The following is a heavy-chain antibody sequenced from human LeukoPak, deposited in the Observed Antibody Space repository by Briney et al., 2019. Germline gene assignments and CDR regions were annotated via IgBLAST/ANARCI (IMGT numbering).Heavy chain of an antibody. J-gene: IGHJ4*02. CDR1: GFTFSSYW. V-gene: IGHV3-74*01. CDR2: ISGDGSST. Sequence: GGSLRLSCAASGFTFSSYWMHWVRQAPGKGLVWVSRISGDGSSTRYADSVKGRFTTSRDNAKNTLYLQMNSLRAEDTAVYYCAREAVTAMNYLDYWGQGNLVTVSS. D-gene: IGHD2-21*02. CDR3: AREAVTAMNYLDY.